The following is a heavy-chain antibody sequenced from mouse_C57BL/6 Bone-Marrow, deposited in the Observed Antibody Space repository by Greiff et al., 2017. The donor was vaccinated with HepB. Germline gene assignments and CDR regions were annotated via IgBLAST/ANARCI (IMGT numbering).Heavy chain of an antibody. CDR1: GFSFNTYA. D-gene: IGHD2-5*01. Sequence: EVKLVESGGGLVQPKGSLKLSCAASGFSFNTYAMNWVRQAPGKGLEWVARIRSKSNNYATYYADSVKDRFTISRDDSESMLYLQMNNLKTEDTAMYYCVRQRDYYSNYFDYWGQGTTLTVSS. J-gene: IGHJ2*01. CDR2: IRSKSNNYAT. CDR3: VRQRDYYSNYFDY. V-gene: IGHV10-1*01.